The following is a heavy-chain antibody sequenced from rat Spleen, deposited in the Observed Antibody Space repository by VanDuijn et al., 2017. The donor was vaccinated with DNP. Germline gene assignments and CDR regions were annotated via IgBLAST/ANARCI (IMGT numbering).Heavy chain of an antibody. J-gene: IGHJ2*01. Sequence: EVQLVESGGGLVQPGRSLKLSCAASGFTFSDYYMAWVRQAPTKGLEWVAYITYDGGNTYYRDSVKGRFTISRDNAKSYLYLQMNSLKSEDTATYYCARHGGDYWGQGVMVTVSS. CDR1: GFTFSDYY. V-gene: IGHV5-22*01. CDR3: ARHGGDY. CDR2: ITYDGGNT.